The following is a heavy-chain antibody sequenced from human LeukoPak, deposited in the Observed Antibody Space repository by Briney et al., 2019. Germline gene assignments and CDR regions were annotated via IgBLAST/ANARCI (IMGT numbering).Heavy chain of an antibody. CDR3: VRNNAMDV. V-gene: IGHV3-7*03. CDR1: GFTLSNHW. Sequence: GGSLRLSCAASGFTLSNHWMTWVRQVPGRGPEWVANASRDGSETYYLDSVKGRFTISRDNAKNSLYLQMNSLRAEDTALYYCVRNNAMDVWGQGTTVIVSS. CDR2: ASRDGSET. J-gene: IGHJ6*02. D-gene: IGHD2-8*01.